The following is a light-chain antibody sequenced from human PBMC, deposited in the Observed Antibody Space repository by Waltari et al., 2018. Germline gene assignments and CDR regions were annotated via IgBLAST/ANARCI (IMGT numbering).Light chain of an antibody. CDR3: QHYYNYPKT. J-gene: IGKJ1*01. Sequence: AIRMTQSPFSFSASIGDRVTITCRASQDISSYLAWYQQKPEKAPKVPMYAAYTLQSGVPSMLCGSGSGTDFNHTISSLQSEDFAAYSCQHYYNYPKTFGQGTQVEIK. CDR1: QDISSY. V-gene: IGKV1-8*01. CDR2: AAY.